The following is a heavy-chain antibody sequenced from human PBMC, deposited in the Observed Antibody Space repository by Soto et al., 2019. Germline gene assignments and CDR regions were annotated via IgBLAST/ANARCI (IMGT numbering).Heavy chain of an antibody. CDR2: MIPTDGST. CDR3: ARDSYGSDY. D-gene: IGHD3-10*01. J-gene: IGHJ4*02. CDR1: GYTFSDYH. V-gene: IGHV1-46*03. Sequence: ASVKVSCKTSGYTFSDYHIHWVRQAPGQGLEWMGRMIPTDGSTMYAQKFRGRVTLTRDTSTSTAYMELTSLRFEDTAFYYCARDSYGSDYWGQ.